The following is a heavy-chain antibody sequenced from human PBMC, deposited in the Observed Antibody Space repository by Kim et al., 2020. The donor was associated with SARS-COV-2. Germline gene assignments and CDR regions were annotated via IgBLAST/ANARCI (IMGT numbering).Heavy chain of an antibody. J-gene: IGHJ4*02. V-gene: IGHV6-1*01. Sequence: SQTLSLTCAISGDSVSSNSATWNWIRQSPSRGLEWLGRTCYRSKWYTDYAVSVKSRITINPDTSKNQFSLQLNSVTPEDTAVYYCARVALSYSSSRVGYFDYWDQGTLVTVSS. CDR1: GDSVSSNSAT. CDR3: ARVALSYSSSRVGYFDY. D-gene: IGHD6-13*01. CDR2: TCYRSKWYT.